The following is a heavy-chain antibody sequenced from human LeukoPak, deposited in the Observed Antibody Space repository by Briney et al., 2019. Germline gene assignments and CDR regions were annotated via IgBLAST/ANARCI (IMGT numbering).Heavy chain of an antibody. CDR3: AREEHSSGWYVFPMDY. Sequence: GGSLRLSCAASGFTFSSYSMNWVRQAPGKGLEWVSSISSSSSYIYYADSVKGRFTISRDNAKNSLYLQMYSLRAEDTAVYYCAREEHSSGWYVFPMDYWGQGTLVTVSS. CDR2: ISSSSSYI. V-gene: IGHV3-21*01. D-gene: IGHD6-19*01. CDR1: GFTFSSYS. J-gene: IGHJ4*02.